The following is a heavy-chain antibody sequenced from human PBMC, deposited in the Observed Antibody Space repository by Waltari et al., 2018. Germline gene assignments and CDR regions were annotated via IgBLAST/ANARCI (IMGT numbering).Heavy chain of an antibody. CDR3: ARDSIYSSTWLPDDY. Sequence: QVQLVAAGGGVVQPGRALSPVCAAFRLPFTTFACHWVSQAPGKGLEWVAFVSSDGTKKYYADSVKGRFTISRDNSKATLYLQMDSLRPEDTAVYYCARDSIYSSTWLPDDYWGQGTLVTVSS. CDR1: RLPFTTFA. V-gene: IGHV3-30*04. D-gene: IGHD6-13*01. J-gene: IGHJ4*02. CDR2: VSSDGTKK.